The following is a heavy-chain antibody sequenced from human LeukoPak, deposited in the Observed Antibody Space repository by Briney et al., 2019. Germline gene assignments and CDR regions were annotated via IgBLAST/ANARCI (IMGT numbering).Heavy chain of an antibody. J-gene: IGHJ4*02. Sequence: GGSLRLSCAASGFTFSSYAMHWVRQAPGKGLEWVAVISYDGSNKYYADSVKGRFTISRDNSKNTLYLQMNSLRAEDTAVYYCAKEFFHSGSYRTPFDYWGQGTLVTVSS. CDR2: ISYDGSNK. D-gene: IGHD1-26*01. V-gene: IGHV3-30-3*01. CDR3: AKEFFHSGSYRTPFDY. CDR1: GFTFSSYA.